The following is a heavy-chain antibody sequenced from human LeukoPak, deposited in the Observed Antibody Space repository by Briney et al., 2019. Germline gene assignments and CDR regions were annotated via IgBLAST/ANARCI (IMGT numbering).Heavy chain of an antibody. V-gene: IGHV3-23*01. D-gene: IGHD2-2*01. CDR2: ISGPAGSR. J-gene: IGHJ4*02. CDR1: GFTFSSYA. CDR3: AKKVGLVSAPLYYFAF. Sequence: PGGSLRLSCAASGFTFSSYAMSWVRQAPGKGLEWVSAISGPAGSRDYADSVKGRFTISRDNSKNTLFLQMNSLRAEDTAIYYCAKKVGLVSAPLYYFAFWGQGTLVTASS.